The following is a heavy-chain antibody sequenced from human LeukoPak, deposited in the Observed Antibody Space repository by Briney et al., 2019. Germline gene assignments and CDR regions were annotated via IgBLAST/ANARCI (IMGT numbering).Heavy chain of an antibody. D-gene: IGHD1-26*01. CDR1: GYTFTGYY. Sequence: ASVKVSCKASGYTFTGYYMHWVRQAPGQGLEWMGWINPNSGGTNYAQKVQGRVTMTRDTSISTAYMELSRLRSDDTAVYYCARVRLQWELLGGFDYWGQGTLVTVSS. V-gene: IGHV1-2*02. CDR3: ARVRLQWELLGGFDY. J-gene: IGHJ4*02. CDR2: INPNSGGT.